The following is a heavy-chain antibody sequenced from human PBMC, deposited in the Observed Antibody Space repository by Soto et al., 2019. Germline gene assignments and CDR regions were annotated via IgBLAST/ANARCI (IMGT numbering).Heavy chain of an antibody. CDR3: ARLQAAAGDNDLTFDY. CDR1: GYSFNSHW. D-gene: IGHD6-13*01. J-gene: IGHJ4*02. V-gene: IGHV5-51*01. CDR2: IYPGDSDT. Sequence: PGESLKISCKGSGYSFNSHWIGWVRQMSGKGLEWMGIIYPGDSDTTYSPSFQGQVTISADKTLSTAYLQWSSLKASDTAMYYCARLQAAAGDNDLTFDYWGQGTLVTVSS.